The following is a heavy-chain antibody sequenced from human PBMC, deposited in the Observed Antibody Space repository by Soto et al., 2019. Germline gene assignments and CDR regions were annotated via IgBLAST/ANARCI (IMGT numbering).Heavy chain of an antibody. CDR3: ARDRGSGWYNWVYYYYGMDV. Sequence: QVQLVQSGAEVKKPGASVKVSCKASGYTFTSYGISWVRQAPGQGLEWMGWISAYNGNTNYAQKLQGRVTMTTDTSTSTAYMELRSLRSDDTAMYYCARDRGSGWYNWVYYYYGMDVWGQGTTVTVSS. V-gene: IGHV1-18*01. CDR2: ISAYNGNT. CDR1: GYTFTSYG. D-gene: IGHD6-19*01. J-gene: IGHJ6*02.